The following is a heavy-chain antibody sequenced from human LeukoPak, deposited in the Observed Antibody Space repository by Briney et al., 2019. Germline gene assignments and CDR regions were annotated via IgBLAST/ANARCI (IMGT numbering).Heavy chain of an antibody. CDR2: ISWNSGSI. CDR3: ARRYSGSYGAFDI. V-gene: IGHV3-9*01. D-gene: IGHD1-26*01. Sequence: KPGRSLRLSCAASGFTFDDYAMHWVRQAPGKGLEWVSGISWNSGSIGYADPVKGRFTISRDNAKNTLYLQMISLRAEDTAVYYCARRYSGSYGAFDIWGQGTMVTVSS. J-gene: IGHJ3*02. CDR1: GFTFDDYA.